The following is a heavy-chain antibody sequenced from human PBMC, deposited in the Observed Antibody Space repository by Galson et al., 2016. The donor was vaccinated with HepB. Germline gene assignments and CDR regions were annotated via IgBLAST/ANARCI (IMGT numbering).Heavy chain of an antibody. J-gene: IGHJ5*02. Sequence: SLRLSCAASGFTFSTYWMHWVRQAPGKGLEWVANINQDGSQKYYVDSVKGRFTISRDNAKNSLYLQMNSLTADDTAVYYCANFHVNPRGQGTLVTVSS. CDR3: ANFHVNP. CDR1: GFTFSTYW. CDR2: INQDGSQK. D-gene: IGHD3-3*01. V-gene: IGHV3-7*03.